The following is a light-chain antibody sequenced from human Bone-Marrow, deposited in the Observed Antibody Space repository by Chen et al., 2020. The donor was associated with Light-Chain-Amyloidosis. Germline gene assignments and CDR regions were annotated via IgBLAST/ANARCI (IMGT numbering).Light chain of an antibody. CDR1: NIGSKS. CDR3: QVWDGRSYHYV. J-gene: IGLJ1*01. V-gene: IGLV3-21*04. Sequence: SYVLTQPPSVSVAPGKTARITCGGSNIGSKSVHWYQQRPGQAPVLVISYDSDRPAGIPERFSGSNSGNTATLTISRVEAGDEADYYCQVWDGRSYHYVFATGTKVTVL. CDR2: YDS.